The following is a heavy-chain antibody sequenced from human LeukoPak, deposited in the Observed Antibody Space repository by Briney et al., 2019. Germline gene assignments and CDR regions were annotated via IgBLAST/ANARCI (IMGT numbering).Heavy chain of an antibody. D-gene: IGHD4-17*01. CDR1: GFTFSSYA. Sequence: PGGSLRLSCAASGFTFSSYAMSWVRQAPGRGLEWVSVISDSGGSTYYADSVKGRFTISRDNSKSTLYLQMDSLRAEDTAVYYCAKGVRRGVYGDYVYFDYWGQGTPVTVSS. CDR3: AKGVRRGVYGDYVYFDY. V-gene: IGHV3-23*01. J-gene: IGHJ4*02. CDR2: ISDSGGST.